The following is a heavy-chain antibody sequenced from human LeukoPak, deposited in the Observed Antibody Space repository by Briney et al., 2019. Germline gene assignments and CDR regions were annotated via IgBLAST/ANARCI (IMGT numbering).Heavy chain of an antibody. V-gene: IGHV1-2*02. D-gene: IGHD5-12*01. CDR3: AIIVATINGWFDP. CDR2: INPNSGGT. Sequence: ASVKVSCKASGYIITGYYMHWVRQAPGQGLEWMGWINPNSGGTNYAQKFQGRVTMTEDTSTDTAYMELSSLRSEDTAVYYCAIIVATINGWFDPWGQGTLVTVSS. CDR1: GYIITGYY. J-gene: IGHJ5*02.